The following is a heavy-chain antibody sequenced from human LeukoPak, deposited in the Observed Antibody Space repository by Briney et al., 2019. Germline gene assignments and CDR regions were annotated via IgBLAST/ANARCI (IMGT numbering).Heavy chain of an antibody. Sequence: GGSLRLSCAASGFTFSKYSMNWVRQAPGKGLEWVSSISSSSSYIYYADPVKGRFTISRDNAKNSLYLQMNSLRAEDTAVYYCARSTMVRGASYFDYWGQGTLVTVSS. CDR3: ARSTMVRGASYFDY. CDR2: ISSSSSYI. CDR1: GFTFSKYS. J-gene: IGHJ4*02. D-gene: IGHD3-10*01. V-gene: IGHV3-21*01.